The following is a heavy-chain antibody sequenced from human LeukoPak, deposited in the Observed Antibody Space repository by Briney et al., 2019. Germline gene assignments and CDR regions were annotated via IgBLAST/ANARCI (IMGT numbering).Heavy chain of an antibody. CDR3: AKVPKFYYDSSGPEGD. D-gene: IGHD3-22*01. V-gene: IGHV4-59*08. CDR2: IFYSGST. CDR1: GGSISSYY. J-gene: IGHJ4*02. Sequence: SETLSLTCTVSGGSISSYYWSWIRQPPGKGLEWIGYIFYSGSTNYNPSLKSRVTISVDTSKNQFSLKLSSVTAADTAVYYCAKVPKFYYDSSGPEGDWGQGTLVTVSS.